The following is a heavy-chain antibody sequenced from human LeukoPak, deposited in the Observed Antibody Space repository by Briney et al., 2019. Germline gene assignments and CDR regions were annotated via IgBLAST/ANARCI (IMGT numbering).Heavy chain of an antibody. CDR3: ASLQWLGQVDY. CDR2: IYHSGST. V-gene: IGHV4-34*01. D-gene: IGHD3-3*01. CDR1: GGSFSGYY. J-gene: IGHJ4*02. Sequence: KPSETLSLTCAVYGGSFSGYYWSWIRQPPGKGLEWIGEIYHSGSTYYNPSLKSRVTISVDTSKNQFSLKLSSVTAADTAVYYCASLQWLGQVDYWGQGTLVTVSS.